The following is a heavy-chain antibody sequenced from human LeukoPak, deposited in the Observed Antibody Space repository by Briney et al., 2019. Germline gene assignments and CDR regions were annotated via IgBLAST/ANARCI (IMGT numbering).Heavy chain of an antibody. CDR2: VRNDGSDK. Sequence: PGGSLRLSCAASGFTFSCCGIHWVRQAPGKGLERVTFVRNDGSDKYYADSVKGQFTISRDNSKNAVYLQMNSLRAEDTAVYYCAKDFFQLPQAYFDQWGQGTLVTVSS. V-gene: IGHV3-30*02. J-gene: IGHJ4*02. D-gene: IGHD2-2*01. CDR1: GFTFSCCG. CDR3: AKDFFQLPQAYFDQ.